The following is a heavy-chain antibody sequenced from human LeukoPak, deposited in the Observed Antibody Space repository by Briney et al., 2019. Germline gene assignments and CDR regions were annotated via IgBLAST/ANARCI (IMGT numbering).Heavy chain of an antibody. CDR1: GFTFSSYS. Sequence: GGSLRLSCAASGFTFSSYSMNWVRQAPGKGLEWVSSISSSSSYIYYADSVKGRFTIFRDNAKNSQYLQMNSLRAEDTAVYYCARGQDYDFWSGLHSPFDPWGQGTLVTVSS. V-gene: IGHV3-21*01. J-gene: IGHJ5*02. CDR3: ARGQDYDFWSGLHSPFDP. D-gene: IGHD3-3*01. CDR2: ISSSSSYI.